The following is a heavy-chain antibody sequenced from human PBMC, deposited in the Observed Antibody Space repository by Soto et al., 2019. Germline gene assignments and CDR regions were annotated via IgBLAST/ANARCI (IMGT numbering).Heavy chain of an antibody. V-gene: IGHV1-18*01. D-gene: IGHD3-3*01. CDR2: ISAYNGNT. J-gene: IGHJ4*02. CDR3: ARGSPDTIFGVVIDY. Sequence: ASVKFSCKASGYTFTSYGISWVRQAPGQGLEWMGWISAYNGNTNYAQKLQGRVTMTTDTSTSTAYMELRSLRSDDTAVYYCARGSPDTIFGVVIDYWGQGTLVTVSS. CDR1: GYTFTSYG.